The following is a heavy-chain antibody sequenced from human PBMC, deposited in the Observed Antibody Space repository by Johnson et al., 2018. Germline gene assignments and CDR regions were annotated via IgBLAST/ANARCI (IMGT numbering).Heavy chain of an antibody. Sequence: VQLVESGGGLVKPGGSLRLSCAASGFTFKKAWMNWVRQAPGKGLEWVGRLKSISDGGTADYAVPVRGTFTISRDDSRQTLFLQMNSLKTEDTAVYYCTTGAFDYWGQGTLVTVSS. V-gene: IGHV3-15*07. J-gene: IGHJ4*02. CDR3: TTGAFDY. CDR2: LKSISDGGTA. CDR1: GFTFKKAW.